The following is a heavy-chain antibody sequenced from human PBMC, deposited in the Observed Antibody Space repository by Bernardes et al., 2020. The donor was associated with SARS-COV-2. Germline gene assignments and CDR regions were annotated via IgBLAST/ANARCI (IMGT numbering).Heavy chain of an antibody. Sequence: SETLSLTCAVYGGSFSGYYWSWIRQPPGKGLEWIGEINHSGSTNYNPSLKSRVTISVDTSKNQFSLKLSSVTAADTAVYYCARGEGLVCSSTSCQIYYYGMDVWSQGTTVTVSS. CDR2: INHSGST. D-gene: IGHD2-2*01. J-gene: IGHJ6*02. CDR1: GGSFSGYY. V-gene: IGHV4-34*01. CDR3: ARGEGLVCSSTSCQIYYYGMDV.